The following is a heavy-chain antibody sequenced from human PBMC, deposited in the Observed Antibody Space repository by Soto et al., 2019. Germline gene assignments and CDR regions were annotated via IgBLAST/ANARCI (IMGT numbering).Heavy chain of an antibody. V-gene: IGHV4-59*08. CDR2: VNDNWGS. CDR3: ARQGFGALHGLVDV. J-gene: IGHJ6*02. D-gene: IGHD3-10*01. Sequence: QVPLQESGPGLVKPSETLSLSCTVSGGSISSYYWSWIRQTPEKGLEWIGYVNDNWGSNYNPPLKGRVAISLDTSKRQFSLKLTSVTATDTGVYYCARQGFGALHGLVDVWAQGTTVTVSS. CDR1: GGSISSYY.